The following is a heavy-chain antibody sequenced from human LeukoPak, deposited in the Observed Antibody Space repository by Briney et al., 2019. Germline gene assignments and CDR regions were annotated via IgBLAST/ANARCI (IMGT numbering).Heavy chain of an antibody. CDR3: AREDSSGAFDI. V-gene: IGHV3-33*08. Sequence: GRSLRLSCAASGFTFSSYGMHWVRQAPGKGLEWVAVVWYDESNKYYVDSVKGRFTISRDNSKNTLYLQMNSLRVEDTALYYCAREDSSGAFDIWGQGTMVTVSS. CDR1: GFTFSSYG. D-gene: IGHD3-22*01. J-gene: IGHJ3*02. CDR2: VWYDESNK.